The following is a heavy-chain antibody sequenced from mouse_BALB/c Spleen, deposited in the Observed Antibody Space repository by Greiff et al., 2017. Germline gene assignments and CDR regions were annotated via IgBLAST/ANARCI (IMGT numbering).Heavy chain of an antibody. V-gene: IGHV5-4*02. CDR1: GFTFSDYY. CDR3: ARGGGLSYSFFDY. CDR2: ISDGGSYT. D-gene: IGHD3-1*01. J-gene: IGHJ2*01. Sequence: EVQRVESGGGLVKPGGSLKLSCAASGFTFSDYYMYWVRQTPEKRLEWVATISDGGSYTYYPDSVKGRFTISRDNAKNNLYLQMSSLKSEDTAMYYCARGGGLSYSFFDYWGQGTTLTVSS.